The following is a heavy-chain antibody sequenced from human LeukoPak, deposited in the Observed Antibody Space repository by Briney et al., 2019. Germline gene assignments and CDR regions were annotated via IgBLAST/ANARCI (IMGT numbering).Heavy chain of an antibody. J-gene: IGHJ4*02. CDR2: IYGGGST. Sequence: GGSLRLSCAASGFTVSSNYMSWVRQAPGKGLEWVSVIYGGGSTYYADSVKGRFTISRDNSKNTLYLQMDSLRAEDTAVYYCARGSGDVTMIREYLDYWGQGTLVTVSS. D-gene: IGHD3-10*01. V-gene: IGHV3-53*01. CDR1: GFTVSSNY. CDR3: ARGSGDVTMIREYLDY.